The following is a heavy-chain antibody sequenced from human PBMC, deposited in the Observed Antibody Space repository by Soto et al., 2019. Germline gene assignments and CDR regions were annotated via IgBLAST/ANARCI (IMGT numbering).Heavy chain of an antibody. J-gene: IGHJ5*02. CDR3: AREAINYGSGSIHWFEP. Sequence: QVQLVQSGAEVKKPGSSVKVSCKASGGTFSSYAISWVRQAPGQGLEWMGGIIPIFGTANYAQKFQGRVTITADKSTSTAYMELSSLRSEDTAVYNCAREAINYGSGSIHWFEPWGQGTLVTVSS. CDR1: GGTFSSYA. V-gene: IGHV1-69*06. D-gene: IGHD3-10*01. CDR2: IIPIFGTA.